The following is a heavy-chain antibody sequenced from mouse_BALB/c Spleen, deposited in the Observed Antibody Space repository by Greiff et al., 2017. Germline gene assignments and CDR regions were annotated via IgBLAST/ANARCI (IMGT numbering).Heavy chain of an antibody. CDR3: ARLGYGNYGGYFDY. Sequence: EVQLQESGPSLVKPSQTLSLTCSVTGDSITSGYWNWIRKFPGNKLEYMGYISYSGSTYYNPSLKSRISITRDTSKNQYYLQLNSVTTEDTATYYCARLGYGNYGGYFDYWGQGTTLTVSS. CDR2: ISYSGST. V-gene: IGHV3-8*02. CDR1: GDSITSGY. J-gene: IGHJ2*01. D-gene: IGHD2-10*02.